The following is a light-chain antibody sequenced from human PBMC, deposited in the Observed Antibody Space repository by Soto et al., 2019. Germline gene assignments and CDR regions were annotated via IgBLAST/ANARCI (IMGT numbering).Light chain of an antibody. CDR1: QNVRSNY. CDR2: DAS. CDR3: QQYGGSPRT. J-gene: IGKJ2*01. V-gene: IGKV3-20*01. Sequence: DIVLTQSPGTLSLSPGERATLSCRASQNVRSNYLAWYQHKPGQAPRLLSFDASNRATGIPDRFSGSGSGTDFTLTISRLEPEDFAVYYCQQYGGSPRTCGQGTKLEMK.